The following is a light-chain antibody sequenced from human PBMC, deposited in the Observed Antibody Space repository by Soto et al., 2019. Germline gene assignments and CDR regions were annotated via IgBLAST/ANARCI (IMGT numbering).Light chain of an antibody. CDR1: QSVSSSY. CDR2: GAS. CDR3: QQCGSSSWT. J-gene: IGKJ1*01. V-gene: IGKV3-20*01. Sequence: EIVMTQSPATLSVSPVSRATLSCRASQSVSSSYLAWYQQKPGQAPRLLIYGASSRATGIPDRFSGSGSGTDFTLTISRLEPEDFAVYYCQQCGSSSWTFGQGTKVDI.